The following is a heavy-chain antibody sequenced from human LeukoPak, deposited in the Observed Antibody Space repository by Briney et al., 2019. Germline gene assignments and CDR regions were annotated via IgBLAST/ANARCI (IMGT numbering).Heavy chain of an antibody. CDR2: INPNSGGT. CDR1: GYTFTGYY. CDR3: GKDSLYYYYDSSGYYVGVDY. J-gene: IGHJ4*02. D-gene: IGHD3-22*01. Sequence: ASVKVSCKASGYTFTGYYMHWVRQAPGQGLEWMGWINPNSGGTNYAQKFQGRVTMTRDTSISTAYMELSRLRSDDTAVYYCGKDSLYYYYDSSGYYVGVDYWGQGTLATVSS. V-gene: IGHV1-2*02.